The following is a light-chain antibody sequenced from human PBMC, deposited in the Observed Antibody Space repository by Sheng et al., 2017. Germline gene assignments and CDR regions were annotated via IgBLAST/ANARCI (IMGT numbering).Light chain of an antibody. J-gene: IGKJ2*01. V-gene: IGKV3-15*01. CDR3: QQSYTTPYT. Sequence: EIVMTQSPATLSVSPGERATLSCRASQSVSNNLAWYQQKPGQAPRLLIYASSSLQSGVPSRFSGSGSGTEFTLTISSLQPEDFATYYCQQSYTTPYTFGRGTSLET. CDR1: QSVSNN. CDR2: ASS.